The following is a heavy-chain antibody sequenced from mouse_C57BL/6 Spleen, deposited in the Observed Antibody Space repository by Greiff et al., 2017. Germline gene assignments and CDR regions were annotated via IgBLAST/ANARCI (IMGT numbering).Heavy chain of an antibody. V-gene: IGHV1-64*01. CDR3: ASGHYGSTVYAMDY. J-gene: IGHJ4*01. D-gene: IGHD1-1*01. Sequence: VQLQQPGAELVKPGASVKLSCKASGYTFTSYWMHWVKQRPGQGLEWIGMIHPNSGSTNYNEKFKSKATLTVDKSSSTAYMQLSSLTSEDSAVYDCASGHYGSTVYAMDYWGQGTSVTVSS. CDR1: GYTFTSYW. CDR2: IHPNSGST.